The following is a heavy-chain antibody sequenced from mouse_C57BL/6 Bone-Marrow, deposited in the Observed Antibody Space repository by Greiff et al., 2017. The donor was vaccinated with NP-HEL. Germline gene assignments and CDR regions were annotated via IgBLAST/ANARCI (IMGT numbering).Heavy chain of an antibody. J-gene: IGHJ3*01. V-gene: IGHV1-81*01. Sequence: QVQLQQSGAELARPGASVKLSCKASGSTFTSYGLSWVKQRTGQGLEWIGEIYPRSGNTYYNEKFKGKAPLTADKSSTTAYMELRSLTSEDSAVYFCARRDYYGSSLAWFAYWGQGTLVTVSA. D-gene: IGHD1-1*01. CDR2: IYPRSGNT. CDR3: ARRDYYGSSLAWFAY. CDR1: GSTFTSYG.